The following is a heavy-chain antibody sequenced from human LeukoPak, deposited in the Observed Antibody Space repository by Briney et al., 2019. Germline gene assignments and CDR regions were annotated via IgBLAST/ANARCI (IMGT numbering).Heavy chain of an antibody. D-gene: IGHD1-26*01. Sequence: SETLSLTCTVSGGSISSYYWSWIRQPPGKGLEWIGYIYYSGSTNYNPSLKSRVTISVDTSKNQFSLKLNSVTAADAAVYYCASAWAQEYYFDYWGQGTLVTVSS. CDR1: GGSISSYY. J-gene: IGHJ4*02. V-gene: IGHV4-59*01. CDR2: IYYSGST. CDR3: ASAWAQEYYFDY.